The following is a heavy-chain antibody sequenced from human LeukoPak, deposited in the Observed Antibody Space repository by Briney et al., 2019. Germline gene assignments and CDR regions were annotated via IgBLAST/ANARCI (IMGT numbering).Heavy chain of an antibody. CDR2: IHKNVGT. V-gene: IGHV4-59*01. D-gene: IGHD3-22*01. CDR3: ARTFANSGYFYYYDN. CDR1: GGSISSNY. Sequence: SETLSLTCTVSGGSISSNYWSWIRQPPGKGLEWIGYIHKNVGTNYNPSLKSRVTISLDTSKNQFSLKLSSVTAADTAVYYCARTFANSGYFYYYDNWGQGTLVTVSS. J-gene: IGHJ4*02.